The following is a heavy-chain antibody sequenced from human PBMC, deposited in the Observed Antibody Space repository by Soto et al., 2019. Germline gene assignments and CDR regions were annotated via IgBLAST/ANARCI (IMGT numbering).Heavy chain of an antibody. CDR1: GFSLSTTGVG. D-gene: IGHD4-17*01. CDR2: IYWDDDK. J-gene: IGHJ4*02. V-gene: IGHV2-5*02. Sequence: QITLKESGPTLVKPTQTLTLTCTFSGFSLSTTGVGVGWIRQPPGKALDWLALIYWDDDKRYSPSLKSRLTHHPDTSKKHLVLTTTNIDPIDTATYHRVHATPVTTGGDYRGQGTLVTVSS. CDR3: VHATPVTTGGDY.